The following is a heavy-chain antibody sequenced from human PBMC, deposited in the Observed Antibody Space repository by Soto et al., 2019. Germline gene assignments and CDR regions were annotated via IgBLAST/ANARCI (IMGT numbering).Heavy chain of an antibody. Sequence: GGSLRLSCAASGFTFNSYGMHWVRQAAGKGLEWVAVISYDGSNKYYADSVKGRFTISRDNSKNTLYLQMNSLRAEDTAVYYCAKATTPLSYYYGMDVWGQGTTVTVSS. CDR3: AKATTPLSYYYGMDV. V-gene: IGHV3-30*18. CDR2: ISYDGSNK. J-gene: IGHJ6*02. D-gene: IGHD1-7*01. CDR1: GFTFNSYG.